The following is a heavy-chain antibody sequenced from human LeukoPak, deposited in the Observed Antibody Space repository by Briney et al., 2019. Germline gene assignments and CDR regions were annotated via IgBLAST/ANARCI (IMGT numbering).Heavy chain of an antibody. Sequence: GGSLRLSCAASGFTVSSNYMSWVRQAPGKGLEWVSVIYSGGSTYYADSVKGRFTISRDNSKNTLYLQMNSLRAEDTAVYYCAKVPIAVAGTPGDYWGQGTLVTVSS. D-gene: IGHD6-19*01. CDR3: AKVPIAVAGTPGDY. CDR1: GFTVSSNY. V-gene: IGHV3-53*01. CDR2: IYSGGST. J-gene: IGHJ4*02.